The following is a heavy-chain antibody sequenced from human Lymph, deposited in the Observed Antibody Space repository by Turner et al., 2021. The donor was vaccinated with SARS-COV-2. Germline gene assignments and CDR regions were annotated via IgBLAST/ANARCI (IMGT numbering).Heavy chain of an antibody. D-gene: IGHD3-10*01. CDR3: AKGVRGVIIPEAFDI. V-gene: IGHV3-23*01. Sequence: EVQLLESGGGLVQPGGSLRLSCAASGFTFSSYAMSWVRQAPGKGLEWVSFISVGGSNTYYADSVKGRFTISRDNSKNTLYLQMNSLRVEDTAVYYCAKGVRGVIIPEAFDIWGQGTMVTISS. CDR1: GFTFSSYA. CDR2: ISVGGSNT. J-gene: IGHJ3*02.